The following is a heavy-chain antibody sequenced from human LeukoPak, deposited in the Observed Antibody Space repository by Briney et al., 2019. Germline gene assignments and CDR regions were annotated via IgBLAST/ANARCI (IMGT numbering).Heavy chain of an antibody. Sequence: PSQTLSLTCTVSGDSITSGDYCWTWIRQPPGKGLEWVAYMHYNGNTYYNSSLKSRLTISVDTSKNQFSLKLSFVTAADTGMYYCARHLSGSSWFDPWGQGTLVTVSS. CDR1: GDSITSGDYC. CDR2: MHYNGNT. CDR3: ARHLSGSSWFDP. V-gene: IGHV4-30-4*08. D-gene: IGHD1-26*01. J-gene: IGHJ5*02.